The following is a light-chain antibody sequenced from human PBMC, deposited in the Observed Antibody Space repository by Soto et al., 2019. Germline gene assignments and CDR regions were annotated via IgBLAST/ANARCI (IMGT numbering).Light chain of an antibody. CDR2: SAS. CDR1: QGIGSW. Sequence: DIQMTQSPSSVSASVGDRVTITCRASQGIGSWLAWYQQKPGKAPNLLIYSASSLQSGVPSRFSVRGSGTDFTLTISSLQPEDFAPYYCHQANSFPRTFGPGTKVDFK. CDR3: HQANSFPRT. J-gene: IGKJ3*01. V-gene: IGKV1-12*01.